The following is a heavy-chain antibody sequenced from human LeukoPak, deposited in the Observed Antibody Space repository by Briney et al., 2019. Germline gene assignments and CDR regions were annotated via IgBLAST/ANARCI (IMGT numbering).Heavy chain of an antibody. J-gene: IGHJ3*02. CDR1: GFTFSNLA. CDR3: AKTGGYYDTSDLYRPDVFDI. V-gene: IGHV3-23*01. Sequence: GGSLRLSCAASGFTFSNLAMSWVRQAPGKGLEWVSAISGTGGNTFYTDSVTGRFNISRDNSKNTLYVQMNSLRAEDTAVYYCAKTGGYYDTSDLYRPDVFDIWGQGTVVTVSS. D-gene: IGHD3-22*01. CDR2: ISGTGGNT.